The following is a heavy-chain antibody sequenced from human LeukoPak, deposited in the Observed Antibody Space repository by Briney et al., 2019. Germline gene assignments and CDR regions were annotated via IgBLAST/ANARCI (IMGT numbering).Heavy chain of an antibody. Sequence: SETLSLTCAVYGGSFSGYYWSWIRQPPGKGLEWIGETNHSGSTNYNPSLKSRVTISVDTSKNQFSLKLSSVTAADTAVYYCARGGPSFWSGYYYYFDYWGQGTLVTVSS. CDR2: TNHSGST. V-gene: IGHV4-34*01. J-gene: IGHJ4*02. CDR3: ARGGPSFWSGYYYYFDY. CDR1: GGSFSGYY. D-gene: IGHD3-3*01.